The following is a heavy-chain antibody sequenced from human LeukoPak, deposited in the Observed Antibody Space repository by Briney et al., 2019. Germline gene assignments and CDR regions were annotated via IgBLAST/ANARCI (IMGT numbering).Heavy chain of an antibody. CDR1: GFTFSSYG. CDR3: ARAISTRTTSAVYY. J-gene: IGHJ4*02. Sequence: GGSLILSCAASGFTFSSYGMHWVRPAPGKGLEWVAIIWYDGSNEYYADSVKGRFTISRDNSKNTMYLQMNSLRAEDTAVYYCARAISTRTTSAVYYWGQGTLVTVSS. CDR2: IWYDGSNE. D-gene: IGHD1-7*01. V-gene: IGHV3-33*01.